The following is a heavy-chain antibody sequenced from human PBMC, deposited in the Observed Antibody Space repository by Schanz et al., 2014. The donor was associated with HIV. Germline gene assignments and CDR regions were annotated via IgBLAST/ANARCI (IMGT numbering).Heavy chain of an antibody. D-gene: IGHD3-10*01. Sequence: QVQLVEFGGGVVQPGRSLRLSCAASGFTFSSHGMHWVRQAPGKGLEWVAVIWYDGTDKYYAGSVKGRFTISRDNSQNTMYLQMNRLRAEDTAVYYCARENPLYYYLHGGPFDIWGQGTMVTVSS. CDR2: IWYDGTDK. J-gene: IGHJ3*02. CDR3: ARENPLYYYLHGGPFDI. V-gene: IGHV3-33*01. CDR1: GFTFSSHG.